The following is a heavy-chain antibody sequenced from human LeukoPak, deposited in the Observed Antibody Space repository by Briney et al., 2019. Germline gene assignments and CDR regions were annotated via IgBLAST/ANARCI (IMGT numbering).Heavy chain of an antibody. D-gene: IGHD5-12*01. J-gene: IGHJ4*02. CDR3: ARVSGYDWESFYDY. Sequence: PGGSLRLSCAASGFTFSDHYIDWVRQAPGKGLEWIGSIYHSGSTYYNPSLKSRVTISVDTSKNQFSLKLSSVTAADTAMYYCARVSGYDWESFYDYWGQGSLVTVSS. CDR1: GFTFSDHY. CDR2: IYHSGST. V-gene: IGHV4-38-2*01.